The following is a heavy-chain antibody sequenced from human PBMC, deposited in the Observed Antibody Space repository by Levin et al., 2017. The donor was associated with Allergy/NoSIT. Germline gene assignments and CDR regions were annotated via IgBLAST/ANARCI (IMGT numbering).Heavy chain of an antibody. Sequence: VESLKISCKGSGYTFSNYWIGWVRQMPGKGLEWMGIIYPSDSDTRYIPSFPFPFLISADKSISTAYLQWSSLKASDTAMYYCVKSRRLALRFDAFDIWGQGTKVTVSS. J-gene: IGHJ3*02. CDR1: GYTFSNYW. V-gene: IGHV5-51*01. D-gene: IGHD3-16*01. CDR2: IYPSDSDT. CDR3: VKSRRLALRFDAFDI.